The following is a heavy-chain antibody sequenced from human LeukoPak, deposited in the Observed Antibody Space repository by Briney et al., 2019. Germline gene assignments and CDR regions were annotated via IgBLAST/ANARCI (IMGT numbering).Heavy chain of an antibody. CDR3: ASPPGTSVTPPGGS. V-gene: IGHV3-74*01. CDR2: INTDGSTT. CDR1: GFTFTNYW. D-gene: IGHD4-23*01. Sequence: GGSLRLSCVASGFTFTNYWMHWVSQAPGKGLVWVSRINTDGSTTSYADSVKGRFTISRDNAKNTLYLQMNSLRAEDTAVYYCASPPGTSVTPPGGSWGQGTLVTVSS. J-gene: IGHJ5*02.